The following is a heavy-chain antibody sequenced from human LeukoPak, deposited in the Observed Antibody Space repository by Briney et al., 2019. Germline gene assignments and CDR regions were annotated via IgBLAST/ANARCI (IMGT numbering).Heavy chain of an antibody. V-gene: IGHV1-2*02. D-gene: IGHD2-2*02. CDR1: GYTFTGHY. CDR2: INPNIGDT. Sequence: ASVTVSCKASGYTFTGHYLHWVRQAPGQGLEWMGWINPNIGDTNYAQKIQGRVTMTRDTSINTVYMELSRLTSDDMAVYYCVRGDGYTSTRPFDYWGQGTPVTVSS. J-gene: IGHJ4*02. CDR3: VRGDGYTSTRPFDY.